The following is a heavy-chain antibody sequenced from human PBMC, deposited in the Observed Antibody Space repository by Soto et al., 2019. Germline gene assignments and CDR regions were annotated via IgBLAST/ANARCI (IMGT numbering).Heavy chain of an antibody. J-gene: IGHJ6*02. Sequence: ASVKVSCKASGYTFTGYYMHWVRQAPGQGLEWMGWINPNSGGTNYAQKFQGRVTMTRDTSISTAYMELSRLRSDDTAVYYCAREVVVVPAATLYYYYGMDVWGQGTTVTV. V-gene: IGHV1-2*02. CDR1: GYTFTGYY. CDR3: AREVVVVPAATLYYYYGMDV. D-gene: IGHD2-2*01. CDR2: INPNSGGT.